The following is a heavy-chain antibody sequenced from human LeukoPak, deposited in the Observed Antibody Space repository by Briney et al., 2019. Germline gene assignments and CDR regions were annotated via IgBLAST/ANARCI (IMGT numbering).Heavy chain of an antibody. J-gene: IGHJ6*03. V-gene: IGHV3-7*03. CDR2: IKQDGSEK. D-gene: IGHD3-10*01. CDR1: GFTFSSYN. Sequence: PGGSLRLSCAASGFTFSSYNMNWVRQAPGKGLEWVANIKQDGSEKYYVDSVKGRFTISRDNAKNSLYLQMNSLRAEDTAVYYCAKDLIWFGELTDYMDVWGKGTTVTISS. CDR3: AKDLIWFGELTDYMDV.